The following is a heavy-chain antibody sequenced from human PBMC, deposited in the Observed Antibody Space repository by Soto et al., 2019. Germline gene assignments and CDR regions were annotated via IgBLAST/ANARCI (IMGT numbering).Heavy chain of an antibody. J-gene: IGHJ6*03. CDR1: GYSFTSYW. Sequence: HGESLKISCKGSGYSFTSYWIGWVRQMPGKGLEWMGIIYPGDSDTRYSPSFQGQVTISADKSISTAYLQWSSLKASDTAMYYCARLGRYCSSTSCYDYYYYYMDVWGKGT. V-gene: IGHV5-51*01. D-gene: IGHD2-2*01. CDR3: ARLGRYCSSTSCYDYYYYYMDV. CDR2: IYPGDSDT.